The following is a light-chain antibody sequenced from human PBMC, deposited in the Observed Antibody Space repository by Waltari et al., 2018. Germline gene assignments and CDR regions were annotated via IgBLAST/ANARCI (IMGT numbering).Light chain of an antibody. Sequence: EIVLTQSPGTLSLSPGERATLSCRASQRVSRTLAWYQQKPGQAPRLLIYDASSRAAGIPDRFSGSGSGTDFSLTISRLEPEDFGVYYCQKYGTLPATFGQGTKVEI. J-gene: IGKJ1*01. CDR3: QKYGTLPAT. CDR2: DAS. CDR1: QRVSRT. V-gene: IGKV3-20*01.